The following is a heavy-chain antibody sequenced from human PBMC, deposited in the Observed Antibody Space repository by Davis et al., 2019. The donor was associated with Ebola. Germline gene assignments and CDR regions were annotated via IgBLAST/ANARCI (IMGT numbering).Heavy chain of an antibody. CDR2: IYTSGST. J-gene: IGHJ5*02. Sequence: MPSETLSLTCTVSGDSISNYYWNWIRQSAGKGLEWIGHIYTSGSTTYNPSLKSRVTMSIDTSKNQFYLELASVTAADTAVYFCARYSGTFGWLDPWGQGTLVTDSS. D-gene: IGHD1-26*01. V-gene: IGHV4-4*07. CDR1: GDSISNYY. CDR3: ARYSGTFGWLDP.